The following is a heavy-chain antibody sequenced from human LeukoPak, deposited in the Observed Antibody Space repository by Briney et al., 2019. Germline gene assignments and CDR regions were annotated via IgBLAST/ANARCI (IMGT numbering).Heavy chain of an antibody. CDR2: IYHSKST. D-gene: IGHD2-15*01. CDR3: VRLRWELLAPYFDH. V-gene: IGHV4-59*01. CDR1: SDSTNTYY. Sequence: SVTLSLTCSVSSDSTNTYYWSWIRQSPGKGLEWIGHIYHSKSTDYHPSFKSRVTISIDMSKKEFSLRLASVTVADTALYYCVRLRWELLAPYFDHWGQG. J-gene: IGHJ4*02.